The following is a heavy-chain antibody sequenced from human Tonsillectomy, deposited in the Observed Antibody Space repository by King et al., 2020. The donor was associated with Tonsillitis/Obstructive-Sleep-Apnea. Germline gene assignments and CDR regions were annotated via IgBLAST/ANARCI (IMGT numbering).Heavy chain of an antibody. CDR2: IYPGDSDT. D-gene: IGHD6-19*01. CDR1: GYRFATYW. CDR3: ARLGMAVAATFPSPDF. V-gene: IGHV5-51*01. J-gene: IGHJ4*02. Sequence: QLVQSGAEVKKPGASLKISCKCSGYRFATYWIAWVRQMPGKGLEWMGIIYPGDSDTAYGPSFEGQVTISADKSTTTAYLQWSSLEASDTAMYYCARLGMAVAATFPSPDFWGQGTLVTVSS.